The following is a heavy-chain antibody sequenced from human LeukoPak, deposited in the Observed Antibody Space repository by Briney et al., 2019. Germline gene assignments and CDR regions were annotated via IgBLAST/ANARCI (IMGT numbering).Heavy chain of an antibody. CDR2: IYYSGST. Sequence: SQTLSLTCTVSGGSISSGDYYWSWIRQPPGKGLEWIGYIYYSGSTYYNPSLKSRVTISVDTSKNQFSLKLSSVTAADTAVYYCARVPTHSGSYFDAFDIWGQGTMVTVSS. V-gene: IGHV4-30-4*08. J-gene: IGHJ3*02. CDR1: GGSISSGDYY. D-gene: IGHD1-26*01. CDR3: ARVPTHSGSYFDAFDI.